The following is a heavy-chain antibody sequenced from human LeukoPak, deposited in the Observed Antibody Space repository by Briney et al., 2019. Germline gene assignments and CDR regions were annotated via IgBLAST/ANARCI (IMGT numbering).Heavy chain of an antibody. CDR2: ITARADCT. Sequence: GGSLRLSCAASGFTFSNYAMSWVRQAPGKGLEWVSGITARADCTYYADSVKGRVTISRDNSKNTLFLQLNSLRAEDAAVYYCAKTYMWSIDAFHIWGQGTMVTVSS. D-gene: IGHD2-8*02. J-gene: IGHJ3*02. CDR1: GFTFSNYA. CDR3: AKTYMWSIDAFHI. V-gene: IGHV3-23*01.